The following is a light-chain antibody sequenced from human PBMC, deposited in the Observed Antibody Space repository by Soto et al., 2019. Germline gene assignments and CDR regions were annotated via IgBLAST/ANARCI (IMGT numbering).Light chain of an antibody. Sequence: QSALTQPASVSGSPGQSITISCTGSRSDVGDYNYVSWYQQHPGKAPKLMIYEVSNRPSGISNRFSGSKSGNTASLTLSGLQAEDEADYYCSSYTSSSTLVFGGGTKLTVL. CDR3: SSYTSSSTLV. J-gene: IGLJ2*01. CDR1: RSDVGDYNY. CDR2: EVS. V-gene: IGLV2-14*01.